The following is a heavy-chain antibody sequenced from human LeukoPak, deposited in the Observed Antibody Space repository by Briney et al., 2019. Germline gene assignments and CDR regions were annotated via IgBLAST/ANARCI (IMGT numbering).Heavy chain of an antibody. D-gene: IGHD3-16*01. Sequence: KASETLSLTCAVYGGSFSGYYWSWIRQPPGKGLEWIGEINHSGSTNYNPSLKSRVTISVDTSKNQFSLKLSSVTAADTAVYYCARRPGGSVYYYYGMDVWGQGTTVTVSS. V-gene: IGHV4-34*01. J-gene: IGHJ6*02. CDR1: GGSFSGYY. CDR3: ARRPGGSVYYYYGMDV. CDR2: INHSGST.